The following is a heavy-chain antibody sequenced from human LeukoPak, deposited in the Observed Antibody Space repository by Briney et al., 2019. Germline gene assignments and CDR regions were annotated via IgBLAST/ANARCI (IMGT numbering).Heavy chain of an antibody. J-gene: IGHJ4*02. CDR3: ARQGNNWNYWYDY. CDR2: ISSTSSYI. D-gene: IGHD1-7*01. V-gene: IGHV3-21*01. CDR1: GFTFSSYA. Sequence: GGSLRLSCAASGFTFSSYAMSWVRQAPGKGLEWVSSISSTSSYIYYADSLKGRFTISRDNAKNSLYLQMNSLRAEDTAVYYCARQGNNWNYWYDYWGQGTLVTVSS.